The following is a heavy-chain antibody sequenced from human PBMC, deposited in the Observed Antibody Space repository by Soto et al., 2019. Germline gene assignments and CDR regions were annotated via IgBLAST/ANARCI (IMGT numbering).Heavy chain of an antibody. CDR1: GYTFTSYD. J-gene: IGHJ3*02. CDR2: ISAYNGNT. V-gene: IGHV1-18*01. D-gene: IGHD3-22*01. Sequence: ASVKVSCKASGYTFTSYDINWVRQAPGQGLEWMGWISAYNGNTNYAQKLQGRVTMTADESTSTAYMELSSLRSEDTAVYHCARPRESYYDSSGYPRDGAFAIWGQGTMVTVSS. CDR3: ARPRESYYDSSGYPRDGAFAI.